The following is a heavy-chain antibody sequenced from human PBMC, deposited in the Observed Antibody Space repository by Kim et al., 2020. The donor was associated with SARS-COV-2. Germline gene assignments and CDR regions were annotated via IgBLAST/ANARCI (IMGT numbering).Heavy chain of an antibody. D-gene: IGHD6-13*01. Sequence: GGSLRLSCAASGFTVSSNYMSWVRQAPGKGLEWVSVIYSGGSTYYADSVKGRFTISRDNSKNTLYLQMNSLRAEDTAVYYCARRYSSSWYTFDIWGQGTMVTVSS. J-gene: IGHJ3*02. V-gene: IGHV3-53*01. CDR3: ARRYSSSWYTFDI. CDR2: IYSGGST. CDR1: GFTVSSNY.